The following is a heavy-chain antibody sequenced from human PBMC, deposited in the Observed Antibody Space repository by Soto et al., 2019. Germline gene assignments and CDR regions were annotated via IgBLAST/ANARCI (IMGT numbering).Heavy chain of an antibody. CDR1: GYTFTGYY. Sequence: ASVKVSCKASGYTFTGYYMHWVRQAPGQGLEWMGWINPNSGGTNYAQKFQGWVTMTRDTSISTAYMELSSLRSEDTVVYYCAREGLVLVPTTVNSDYYYYAMDVWGQGTTVTVSS. V-gene: IGHV1-2*04. J-gene: IGHJ6*02. D-gene: IGHD2-2*01. CDR3: AREGLVLVPTTVNSDYYYYAMDV. CDR2: INPNSGGT.